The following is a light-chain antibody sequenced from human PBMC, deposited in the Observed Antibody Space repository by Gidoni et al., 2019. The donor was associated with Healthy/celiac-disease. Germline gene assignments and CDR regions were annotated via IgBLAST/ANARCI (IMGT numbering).Light chain of an antibody. J-gene: IGLJ1*01. Sequence: SYVLTQPPSVSVAPGQPARITCGGNNIGSKSVHWYQQKPGQAPVLVVYADSDRPSGIPERFSGSNSGNTATLTISRVEAGDEADYYCQVWDSSSDHPYYVFGTGTKVTVL. CDR1: NIGSKS. CDR3: QVWDSSSDHPYYV. V-gene: IGLV3-21*02. CDR2: ADS.